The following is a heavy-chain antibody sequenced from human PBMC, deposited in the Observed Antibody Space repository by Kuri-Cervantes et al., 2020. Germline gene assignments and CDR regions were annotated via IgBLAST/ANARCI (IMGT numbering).Heavy chain of an antibody. D-gene: IGHD2-2*01. V-gene: IGHV3-30*03. J-gene: IGHJ6*03. CDR1: GFTFSSYA. Sequence: GESLKISCAASGFTFSSYAMSWVRQAPGKGLEWVAVISYDGSNKYYADSVKGRFTISRDNSKNTLYLQMNSLRAEDTAVYYCARPALVSSYYYMDVWGKGTTVTVSS. CDR2: ISYDGSNK. CDR3: ARPALVSSYYYMDV.